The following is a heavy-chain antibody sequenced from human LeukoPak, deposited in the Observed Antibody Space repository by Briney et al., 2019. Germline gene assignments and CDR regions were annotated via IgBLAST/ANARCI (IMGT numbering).Heavy chain of an antibody. CDR3: ARLMDRARRDAFDI. CDR1: GFSFSNYN. CDR2: ISSSSSTK. D-gene: IGHD2-2*03. J-gene: IGHJ3*02. V-gene: IGHV3-48*01. Sequence: GGSLRLSCAASGFSFSNYNMNWVRQAPGKRLEWVSYISSSSSTKNYADSVKGRFTVSRDNAWNSLYLQMNSLRAEDTAVYYCARLMDRARRDAFDIWGQGTMVTVSS.